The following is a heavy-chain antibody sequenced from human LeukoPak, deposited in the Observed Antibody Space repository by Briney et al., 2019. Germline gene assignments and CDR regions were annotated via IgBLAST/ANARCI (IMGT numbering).Heavy chain of an antibody. CDR1: GFTFSSYG. Sequence: GGSLRLSCAASGFTFSSYGMHWVRQAPGKGLEWVAFIRYDGSNKCYADSVKGRFTISRDNSKNTLYLQMNSLRAEDTAVYYCAKDPIVGATTHNWFDPWGQGTLVTVSS. CDR2: IRYDGSNK. D-gene: IGHD1-26*01. V-gene: IGHV3-30*02. J-gene: IGHJ5*02. CDR3: AKDPIVGATTHNWFDP.